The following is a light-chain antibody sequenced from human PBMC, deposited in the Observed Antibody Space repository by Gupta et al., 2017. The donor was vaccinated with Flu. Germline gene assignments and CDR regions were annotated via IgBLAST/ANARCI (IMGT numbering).Light chain of an antibody. V-gene: IGLV2-14*01. CDR1: SSDVGGYNY. CDR3: SSYTSSSTVV. Sequence: SALTQPASVSVSPGQSITISCTGTSSDVGGYNYVSWYQQHPGKAPKLMIYEVSNRPAGVANRFSGSKSGNTAFLTISGLQAEDEADYYCSSYTSSSTVVFGGGTKLTVL. J-gene: IGLJ2*01. CDR2: EVS.